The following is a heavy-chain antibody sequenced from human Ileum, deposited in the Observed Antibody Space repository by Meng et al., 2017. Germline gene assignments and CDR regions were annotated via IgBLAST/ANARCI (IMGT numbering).Heavy chain of an antibody. Sequence: QGQLQDSGPGLGNPSGTLSLTCAVSGVSISSAIWWGWVRQPPGKGLEWIGEIFQSGSTNYNPSLKSRVSISVDKSKNHLSLSLSSVTAADTAVYYCAKAAAYNLDIWGQGALVTVSS. D-gene: IGHD1-14*01. CDR3: AKAAAYNLDI. J-gene: IGHJ4*02. V-gene: IGHV4-4*02. CDR2: IFQSGST. CDR1: GVSISSAIW.